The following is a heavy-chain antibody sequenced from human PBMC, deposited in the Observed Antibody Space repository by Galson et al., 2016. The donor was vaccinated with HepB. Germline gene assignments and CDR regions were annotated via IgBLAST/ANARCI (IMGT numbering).Heavy chain of an antibody. D-gene: IGHD3-3*01. Sequence: SLRLSCAASGLSVSSNYMHWVRQAPGKGLEWVSVIYGGGDTYYADSVKGRFSISRHSSKNTLSLQMNTLRADDTAVYYCAKSPMRFLEWANAFDIWGHGTMVTVSS. CDR1: GLSVSSNY. CDR2: IYGGGDT. J-gene: IGHJ3*02. CDR3: AKSPMRFLEWANAFDI. V-gene: IGHV3-53*01.